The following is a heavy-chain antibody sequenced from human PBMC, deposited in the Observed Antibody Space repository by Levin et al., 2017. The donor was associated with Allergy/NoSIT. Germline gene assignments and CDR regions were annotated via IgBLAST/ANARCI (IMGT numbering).Heavy chain of an antibody. V-gene: IGHV1-2*02. D-gene: IGHD6-19*01. J-gene: IGHJ6*02. CDR2: MNPNSGDT. Sequence: VASVKVSCKASGYSFSDKYMHWVRQAPGQGLEWMGYMNPNSGDTKYGQKFQGRVTMTRDTSISTAYMELSRLRSDDTAVYFCARLAVAGKNYYYGMDVWGQGTTVTVSS. CDR3: ARLAVAGKNYYYGMDV. CDR1: GYSFSDKY.